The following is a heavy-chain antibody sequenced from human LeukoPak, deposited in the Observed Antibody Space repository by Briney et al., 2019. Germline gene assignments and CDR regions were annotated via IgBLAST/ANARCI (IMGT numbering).Heavy chain of an antibody. CDR2: IYYSGST. J-gene: IGHJ4*02. V-gene: IGHV4-39*01. D-gene: IGHD1/OR15-1a*01. CDR1: GGSISSSSYY. CDR3: SRTTWKTSAQK. Sequence: SETLSLTCTVSGGSISSSSYYWGWIRQPPGKGLEWIGSIYYSGSTYYNPSLKSRVTISVDTSKNQFSLKLSSVTAADTAVYYLSRTTWKTSAQKWGQGTLVTVSS.